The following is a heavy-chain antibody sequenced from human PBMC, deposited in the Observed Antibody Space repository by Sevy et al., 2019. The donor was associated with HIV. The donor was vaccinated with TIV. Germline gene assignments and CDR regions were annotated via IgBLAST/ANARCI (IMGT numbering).Heavy chain of an antibody. CDR2: ISSNGGST. V-gene: IGHV3-64*02. D-gene: IGHD3-22*01. J-gene: IGHJ4*02. Sequence: GGSLRLSCAASGFTFSSYAMHWVRQAPGKGLEYVSAISSNGGSTYYADSVKGRFTISRDNSKNTRYLQMGSLRAEDMAVYYCARVLDYDSSGYPGALDYWGQGTLVTVSS. CDR3: ARVLDYDSSGYPGALDY. CDR1: GFTFSSYA.